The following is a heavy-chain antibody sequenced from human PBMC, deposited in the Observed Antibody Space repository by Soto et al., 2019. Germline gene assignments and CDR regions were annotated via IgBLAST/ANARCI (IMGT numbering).Heavy chain of an antibody. V-gene: IGHV1-69*13. CDR1: GGTFSSYA. D-gene: IGHD3-3*01. CDR3: AREDRDFWSGYYPSPNYYYGMDA. J-gene: IGHJ6*02. CDR2: IIPIFGTA. Sequence: SVKVSCKASGGTFSSYAISWVRQAPGQGLEWMGGIIPIFGTANYAQKFQGRVTITADESTSTAYMELSSLRSEDTAVYYCAREDRDFWSGYYPSPNYYYGMDAWGQGTTVTVSS.